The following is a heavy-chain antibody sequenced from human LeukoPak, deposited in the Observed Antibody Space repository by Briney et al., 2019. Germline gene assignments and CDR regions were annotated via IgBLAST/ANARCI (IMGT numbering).Heavy chain of an antibody. CDR2: IGTAGDT. CDR1: GFTFSNYW. Sequence: PGGSLRLSCAASGFTFSNYWMHWVRQAPGKGLVWVSAIGTAGDTYYTGSVKGRFTISRENAKNSLYLQMNSLRAGDTAVYYCARVAKERVGGVYYFDYWGQGTLVTVSS. V-gene: IGHV3-13*01. CDR3: ARVAKERVGGVYYFDY. D-gene: IGHD1-1*01. J-gene: IGHJ4*02.